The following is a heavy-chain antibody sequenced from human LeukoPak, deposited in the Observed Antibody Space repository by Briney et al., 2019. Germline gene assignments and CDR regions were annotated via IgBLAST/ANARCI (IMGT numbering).Heavy chain of an antibody. Sequence: SETLSLTCAVYGGSFSGYYWSWIRQPPGKGLEWIGEINHSGSTNYNPSLKSRVTISVDTSKNQFSLKLSSVTAADTAVYYCARQVPIAARPRGWFDPWGQGTLVTVSS. V-gene: IGHV4-34*01. CDR2: INHSGST. CDR1: GGSFSGYY. J-gene: IGHJ5*02. CDR3: ARQVPIAARPRGWFDP. D-gene: IGHD6-6*01.